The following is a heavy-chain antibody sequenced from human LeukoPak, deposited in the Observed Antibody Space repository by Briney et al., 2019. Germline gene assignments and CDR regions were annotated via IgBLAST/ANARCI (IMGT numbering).Heavy chain of an antibody. CDR1: GYTFTSYD. V-gene: IGHV1-8*01. CDR2: MNPNSGNT. J-gene: IGHJ6*03. Sequence: ASVKVSCKASGYTFTSYDINWVRQATGQGLEWMGWMNPNSGNTGYAQKFQGRVTMTRNTSISTAYMELSSLRSEDTAVYYCARGRSSSSDYYYYYMDVWGKGTTVTVSS. CDR3: ARGRSSSSDYYYYYMDV. D-gene: IGHD6-6*01.